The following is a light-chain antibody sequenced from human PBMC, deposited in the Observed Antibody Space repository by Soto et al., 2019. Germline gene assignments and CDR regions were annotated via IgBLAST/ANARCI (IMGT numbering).Light chain of an antibody. CDR1: GGHSNNT. CDR3: QSWGTGIQV. CDR2: LNSDGSH. Sequence: QSVLTQSPSASASLGASVNLTCTLSGGHSNNTIAWHQQQPEKGPRYLMKLNSDGSHTRGDGVADRFSGPSSGAERYLTISSVQSEDEADYYCQSWGTGIQVFGGGTKLTVL. V-gene: IGLV4-69*01. J-gene: IGLJ3*02.